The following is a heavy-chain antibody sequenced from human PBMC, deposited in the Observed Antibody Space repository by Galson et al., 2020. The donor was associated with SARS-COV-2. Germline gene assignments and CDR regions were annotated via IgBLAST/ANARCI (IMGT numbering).Heavy chain of an antibody. CDR2: IYYSGST. D-gene: IGHD6-13*01. J-gene: IGHJ3*02. CDR3: ARLPGIAAAVPHSDAFDI. CDR1: GGSISSSSYY. V-gene: IGHV4-39*01. Sequence: SETLSLTCTVSGGSISSSSYYWGWIRQPPGKGLEWIGSIYYSGSTYYNPSLKSRVTISVDTSKNQFSLKLSSVTAADTAVYYCARLPGIAAAVPHSDAFDIWGQGTMVTVSS.